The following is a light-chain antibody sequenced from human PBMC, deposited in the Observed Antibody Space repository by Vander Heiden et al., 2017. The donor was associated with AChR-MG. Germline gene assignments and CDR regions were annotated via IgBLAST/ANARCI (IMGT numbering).Light chain of an antibody. Sequence: QSALTQPASASGSPGQSITISCTGTSRAVGGYNYVSWYSQHPGTAPKLMIYDVSKRPSGGSNRFSGSKSGNTASLTISGLQAEDEADYYCSSDASSSTLDVFGTGTKVTVL. J-gene: IGLJ1*01. CDR3: SSDASSSTLDV. CDR1: SRAVGGYNY. CDR2: DVS. V-gene: IGLV2-14*01.